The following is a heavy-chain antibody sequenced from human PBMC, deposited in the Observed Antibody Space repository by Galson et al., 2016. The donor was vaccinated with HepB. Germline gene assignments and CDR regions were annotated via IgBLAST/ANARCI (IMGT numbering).Heavy chain of an antibody. D-gene: IGHD3-16*01. CDR1: GFTFDDYV. CDR2: ISWNGGTI. Sequence: SLRLSCAASGFTFDDYVMHWVRQAPGKGLEWVSGISWNGGTIAYADSVKGRFTISRDNAKNSLYLQMNTLRSEDTALYYCAVWMSQHIDYWGQGTLVTVSS. CDR3: AVWMSQHIDY. V-gene: IGHV3-9*01. J-gene: IGHJ4*02.